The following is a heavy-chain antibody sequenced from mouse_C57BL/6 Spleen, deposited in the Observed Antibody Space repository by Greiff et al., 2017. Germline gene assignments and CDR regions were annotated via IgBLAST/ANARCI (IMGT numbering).Heavy chain of an antibody. CDR2: IYPGDGDT. J-gene: IGHJ4*01. D-gene: IGHD1-1*01. Sequence: QVQLQQSGPELVKPGASVKISCKASGYAFSSSWMNWVKQRPGKGLEWIGRIYPGDGDTNYNGKFKGKATLTADKSSSTAYMQLSSLTSEDSAVYFCARNQFITTVVATKEGRRYAMDYWGQGTSVTVSS. CDR3: ARNQFITTVVATKEGRRYAMDY. CDR1: GYAFSSSW. V-gene: IGHV1-82*01.